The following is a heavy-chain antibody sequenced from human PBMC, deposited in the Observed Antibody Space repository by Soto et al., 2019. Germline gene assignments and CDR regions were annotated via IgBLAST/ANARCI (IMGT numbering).Heavy chain of an antibody. J-gene: IGHJ4*02. V-gene: IGHV3-73*01. D-gene: IGHD2-2*01. CDR3: TRLRGSSTSSDY. CDR1: GFTFSGSA. Sequence: GGSLRLSCAASGFTFSGSAMHWVRQASGKGLEWVGRIRSKANSYATAYAASVKGRFTISRDDSKNTAYLQMNSLKTEDTAVYYCTRLRGSSTSSDYWGQGTLVTVSS. CDR2: IRSKANSYAT.